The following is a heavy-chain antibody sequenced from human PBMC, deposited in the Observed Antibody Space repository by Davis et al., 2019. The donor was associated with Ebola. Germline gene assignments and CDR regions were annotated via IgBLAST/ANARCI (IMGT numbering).Heavy chain of an antibody. CDR3: ARGDSSGYPNDAFDI. CDR1: GGSISSYY. D-gene: IGHD3-22*01. CDR2: IYYSGST. Sequence: PSETLSLTCTVSGGSISSYYWGWIRQPPGKGLEWIGSIYYSGSTYYNPSLKSRVTISVDTSKNQFSLKLSSVTAADTAVYYCARGDSSGYPNDAFDIWGQGTMVTVSS. J-gene: IGHJ3*02. V-gene: IGHV4-39*07.